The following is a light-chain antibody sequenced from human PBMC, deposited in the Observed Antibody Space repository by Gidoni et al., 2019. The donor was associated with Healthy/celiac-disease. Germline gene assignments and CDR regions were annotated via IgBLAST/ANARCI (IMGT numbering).Light chain of an antibody. CDR1: QSVSSRD. CDR2: GAS. V-gene: IGKV3-20*01. Sequence: ELVLTQSPGTLSLSPGERATLSCRASQSVSSRDLAWYQQKPGQAPRLLIYGASSRATGIPDRFSGSGSRTDFTLTISRLEPEEFAVYYCQQYGSSRYTFGQGTKLEIK. J-gene: IGKJ2*01. CDR3: QQYGSSRYT.